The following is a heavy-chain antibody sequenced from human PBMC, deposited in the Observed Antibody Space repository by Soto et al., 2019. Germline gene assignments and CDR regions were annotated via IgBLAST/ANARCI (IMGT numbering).Heavy chain of an antibody. Sequence: GGSLRLSCAASGFTFSSYAMHWVRQAPGKGLEWVAVISYDGSNKYYADSVKGRFTIPRDNSKNTLYLQMNSLRAEDTAVYYCARDQDIVVVPAARPRYYYYYGMDVWGQGTTVTVSS. CDR1: GFTFSSYA. V-gene: IGHV3-30-3*01. CDR2: ISYDGSNK. CDR3: ARDQDIVVVPAARPRYYYYYGMDV. J-gene: IGHJ6*02. D-gene: IGHD2-2*01.